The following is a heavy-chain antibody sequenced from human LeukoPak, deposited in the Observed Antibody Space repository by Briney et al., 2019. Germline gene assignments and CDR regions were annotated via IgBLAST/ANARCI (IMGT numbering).Heavy chain of an antibody. J-gene: IGHJ5*02. V-gene: IGHV5-51*01. Sequence: GESLKISCKGSGYSFTSYWIGWVRQMPGKGLEWMGIIYPGDSDTRYSPSFQGQVTISVDKSISTAYLQWSSLKASDTAMYYCARRSGWYSGLNWFDPWGQGTLVTVSS. CDR2: IYPGDSDT. CDR1: GYSFTSYW. CDR3: ARRSGWYSGLNWFDP. D-gene: IGHD6-19*01.